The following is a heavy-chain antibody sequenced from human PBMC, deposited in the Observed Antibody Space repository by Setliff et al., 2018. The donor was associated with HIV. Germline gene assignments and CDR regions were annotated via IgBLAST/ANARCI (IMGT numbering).Heavy chain of an antibody. V-gene: IGHV4-59*11. Sequence: SETLSLTCTVSGASISSHYWSWIRQSPGKELEWIGYIYSTGSTNYNPSLQSRVSISMDASSNKFSLQVTSVTSADTAVYYCARGIAVAGPYFDYWGQGTLVTVSS. CDR1: GASISSHY. D-gene: IGHD6-19*01. CDR3: ARGIAVAGPYFDY. CDR2: IYSTGST. J-gene: IGHJ4*02.